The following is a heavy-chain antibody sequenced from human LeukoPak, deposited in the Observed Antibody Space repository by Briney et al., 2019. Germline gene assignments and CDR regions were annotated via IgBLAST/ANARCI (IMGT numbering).Heavy chain of an antibody. D-gene: IGHD3-10*01. CDR2: ISAYNGNT. V-gene: IGHV1-18*04. CDR3: ARVSFGELLYSLDY. CDR1: GYTFTGYY. J-gene: IGHJ4*02. Sequence: ASVKVSCKASGYTFTGYYMHWVRQAPGQGLEWMGWISAYNGNTNYAQKLQGRVTMTTDTSTSTAYMELRSLRSDDTAVYYCARVSFGELLYSLDYWGQGTLVTVSS.